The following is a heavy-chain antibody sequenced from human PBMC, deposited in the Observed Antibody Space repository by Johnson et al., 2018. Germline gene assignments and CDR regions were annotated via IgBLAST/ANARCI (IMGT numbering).Heavy chain of an antibody. CDR3: AKDRGIAAAGSPDYAFDI. CDR2: ISYDGSNK. Sequence: QVQLVESGGGVVQPGRSLRLSCAASGFTFSSYGMHWVRQAPGKGLEWVAVISYDGSNKYYADSVKGRFTISRDNSKTTLYLQMNSLGAEDTAVDYWAKDRGIAAAGSPDYAFDIWGQGTMVTVSS. J-gene: IGHJ3*02. D-gene: IGHD6-13*01. V-gene: IGHV3-30*18. CDR1: GFTFSSYG.